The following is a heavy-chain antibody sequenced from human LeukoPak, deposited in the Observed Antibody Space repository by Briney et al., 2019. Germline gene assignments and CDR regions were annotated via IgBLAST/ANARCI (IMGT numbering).Heavy chain of an antibody. D-gene: IGHD6-13*01. Sequence: PSGTLSLTCAVYGGSFSGYYWSWIRQPPGKGLESIGEINHSGSTNYNPSLKSRVTISVDTSKNQFSLKLSSVTAADTAVYYCASDSGSSYYYYYGMDVWGQGTTVTVSS. CDR2: INHSGST. V-gene: IGHV4-34*01. CDR3: ASDSGSSYYYYYGMDV. J-gene: IGHJ6*02. CDR1: GGSFSGYY.